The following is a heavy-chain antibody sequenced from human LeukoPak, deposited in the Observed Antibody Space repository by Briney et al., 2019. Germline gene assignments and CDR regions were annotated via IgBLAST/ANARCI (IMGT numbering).Heavy chain of an antibody. Sequence: ETLSLTCAVSGGSISSSNWWSWVRQAPGKGLEWVSAISGSGGSTYYADSVKGRFTISRDNSKNTLYLQMNSLRAEDTAVYYCAKDGRAMAGTGFDYWGQGTLVTVSS. J-gene: IGHJ4*02. V-gene: IGHV3-23*01. CDR1: GGSISSSN. CDR3: AKDGRAMAGTGFDY. CDR2: ISGSGGST. D-gene: IGHD6-19*01.